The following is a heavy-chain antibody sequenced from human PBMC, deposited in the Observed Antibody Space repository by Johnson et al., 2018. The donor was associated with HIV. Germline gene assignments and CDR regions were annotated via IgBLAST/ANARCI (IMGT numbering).Heavy chain of an antibody. CDR3: AKDAYDSSGYYYGAFDI. CDR1: GFTFSSYA. D-gene: IGHD3-22*01. V-gene: IGHV3-23*04. Sequence: VQLVESGGGLVQPGGSLSLSCAASGFTFSSYAMSWVRQAPGKGLEWVSAISGSGGSTYYAASVTGRFTISRDNSKNTLYLQMNSLRAEDTAVYYCAKDAYDSSGYYYGAFDIWGQGTMVTVSS. J-gene: IGHJ3*02. CDR2: ISGSGGST.